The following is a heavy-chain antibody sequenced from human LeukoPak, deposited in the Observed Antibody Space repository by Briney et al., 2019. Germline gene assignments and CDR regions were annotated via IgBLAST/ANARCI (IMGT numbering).Heavy chain of an antibody. CDR3: ARAYSSSWYLNWFDP. Sequence: SETLSLTCTVSGYSISSGYYWGWIRQPPGKGLEWIGNICHSGSTYYNPSLKSRVTISVDTSKNQFSLKLSSVTAADTAVYYCARAYSSSWYLNWFDPWGQGTPVTVSS. V-gene: IGHV4-38-2*02. CDR1: GYSISSGYY. D-gene: IGHD6-13*01. CDR2: ICHSGST. J-gene: IGHJ5*02.